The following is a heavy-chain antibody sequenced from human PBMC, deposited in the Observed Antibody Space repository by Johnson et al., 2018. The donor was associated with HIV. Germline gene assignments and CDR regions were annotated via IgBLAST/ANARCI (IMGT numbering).Heavy chain of an antibody. Sequence: VQLVESGGGLVQPGGSLRLSCVASGCTFSNYWMTWVRQAPGKGLEWVANIKQDGGEKIYAESVKGRFTISRDNAENSLYLQMNSLRAGDTAVYYCASSWFGELSYAFDIWGQGTMVTVSS. CDR1: GCTFSNYW. CDR3: ASSWFGELSYAFDI. V-gene: IGHV3-7*01. D-gene: IGHD3-10*01. J-gene: IGHJ3*02. CDR2: IKQDGGEK.